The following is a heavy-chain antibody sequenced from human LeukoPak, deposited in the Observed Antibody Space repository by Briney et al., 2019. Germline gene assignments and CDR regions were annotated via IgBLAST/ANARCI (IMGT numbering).Heavy chain of an antibody. V-gene: IGHV1-2*02. CDR3: ARGDYSSGWYSPGGEGFDP. CDR1: GYTFTGYY. Sequence: RASVKVSFKASGYTFTGYYMHWVRQAPGQGLEWMGWINPNSGGTNYAQKFQGRVTMTRDTSISTAYMELSRLRSDDTAVYYCARGDYSSGWYSPGGEGFDPWGQGTLVTVSS. J-gene: IGHJ5*02. D-gene: IGHD6-19*01. CDR2: INPNSGGT.